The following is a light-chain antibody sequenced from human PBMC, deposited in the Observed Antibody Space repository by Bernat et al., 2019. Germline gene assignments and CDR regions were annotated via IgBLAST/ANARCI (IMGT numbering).Light chain of an antibody. CDR1: QGISNY. CDR2: AAS. Sequence: DIQMTQSPSSLSASVGDRVTITCRASQGISNYLAWYQQKPGKVPKLLIYAASTLQSGVSSRFSGSGSGTDFTLTISSLQPEDVATYYCQKYNSVAFTFGPGTKVDIK. V-gene: IGKV1-27*01. J-gene: IGKJ3*01. CDR3: QKYNSVAFT.